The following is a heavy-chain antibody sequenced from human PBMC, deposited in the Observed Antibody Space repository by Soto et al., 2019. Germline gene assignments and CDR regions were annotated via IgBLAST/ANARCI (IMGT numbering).Heavy chain of an antibody. CDR1: GFTFSSYD. V-gene: IGHV3-30*02. J-gene: IGHJ4*02. D-gene: IGHD1-7*01. CDR3: AKDGIGNWNYGY. CDR2: IRYDGSNK. Sequence: QVQLVESGGGVVQPGRSLRLSCAASGFTFSSYDMHWVRQAPGKGLEWVAIIRYDGSNKYYEDSVKSRFTISSDNSQNMVYQQMKSMRSEDTAVYYCAKDGIGNWNYGYWGQGTLVTVSS.